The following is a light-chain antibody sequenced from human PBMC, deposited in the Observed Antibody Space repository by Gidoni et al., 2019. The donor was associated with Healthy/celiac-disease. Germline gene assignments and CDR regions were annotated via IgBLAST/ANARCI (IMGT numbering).Light chain of an antibody. V-gene: IGLV3-1*01. J-gene: IGLJ2*01. CDR2: QDS. CDR1: KLGEKY. CDR3: QAWDSSTACVV. Sequence: SYELTQPPSVSVSPGQTASITCSGDKLGEKYACWYQQKPGQSPVLVIYQDSKRPSGIPERFSGSNPGNTATLTISGTQAMDEADYYCQAWDSSTACVVFGGGTKLTVL.